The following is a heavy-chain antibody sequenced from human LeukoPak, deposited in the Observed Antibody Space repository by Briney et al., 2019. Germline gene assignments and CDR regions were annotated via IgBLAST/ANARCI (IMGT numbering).Heavy chain of an antibody. Sequence: ASVKVSCKASGYTFTSYAMSWVRQAPGKGLEWVSTISNSDGKTYYADSVKGRFTISRDNSKNTLYVQMNSLTAEDTAIYYCAKATGNLGNWGQGTLVTVSS. CDR2: ISNSDGKT. D-gene: IGHD1-1*01. CDR3: AKATGNLGN. CDR1: GYTFTSYA. J-gene: IGHJ4*02. V-gene: IGHV3-23*01.